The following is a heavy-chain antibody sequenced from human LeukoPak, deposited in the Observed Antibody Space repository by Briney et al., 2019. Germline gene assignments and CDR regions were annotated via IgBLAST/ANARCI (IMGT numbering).Heavy chain of an antibody. CDR1: GFSLSSYA. Sequence: GGSLRLSCAASGFSLSSYAMSWVRQGPGKGPEWVSALSGDGTTHYADSVKGRFTISRDNSKNTLYLQMNSLRAEDTAVYYCARYFYGMDVWGQGTTVTVSS. CDR2: LSGDGTT. CDR3: ARYFYGMDV. V-gene: IGHV3-23*01. J-gene: IGHJ6*02.